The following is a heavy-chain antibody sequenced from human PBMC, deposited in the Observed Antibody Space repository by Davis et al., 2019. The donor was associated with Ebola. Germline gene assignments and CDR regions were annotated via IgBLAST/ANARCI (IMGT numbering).Heavy chain of an antibody. CDR3: ARATFGYNSGWYADY. CDR2: INAGNGNT. J-gene: IGHJ4*02. D-gene: IGHD6-19*01. Sequence: ASVKVSCKASGYTFTSYAIHWVRQAPGQRLEWMGWINAGNGNTKYSQKFQGRVTISRDTSASTAYLDLSSLRSDDTAVFYCARATFGYNSGWYADYWGQGTLVTVSS. V-gene: IGHV1-3*01. CDR1: GYTFTSYA.